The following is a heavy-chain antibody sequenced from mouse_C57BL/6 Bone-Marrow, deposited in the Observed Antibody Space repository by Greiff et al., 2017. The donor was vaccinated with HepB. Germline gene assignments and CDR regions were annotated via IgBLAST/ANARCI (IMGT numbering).Heavy chain of an antibody. D-gene: IGHD1-1*01. V-gene: IGHV14-2*01. CDR2: IDPEDGET. Sequence: VQLKESGAELVKPGASVKLSCTASGFNIKDYYMHWVKQRTEQGLEWIGRIDPEDGETKYAPKFQGKATITADTSSNTAYLQLSSLTSEDTAVYYCANPRITTVALDYWGQGTTLTVSS. CDR1: GFNIKDYY. J-gene: IGHJ2*01. CDR3: ANPRITTVALDY.